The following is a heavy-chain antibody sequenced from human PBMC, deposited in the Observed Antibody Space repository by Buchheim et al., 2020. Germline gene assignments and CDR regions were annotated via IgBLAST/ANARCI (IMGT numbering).Heavy chain of an antibody. CDR3: AGGFGGKYDS. J-gene: IGHJ5*02. D-gene: IGHD3-3*01. CDR1: GGSITQYY. V-gene: IGHV4-59*08. CDR2: VYYRGNS. Sequence: QAQLQESGPGLVKPSETLSLKCTISGGSITQYYWSWIRQSPGKGLEWIGYVYYRGNSDYNPSLKSRVTISIDTSKKEFSLQLTSLTASDTAVYFCAGGFGGKYDSWGQGTL.